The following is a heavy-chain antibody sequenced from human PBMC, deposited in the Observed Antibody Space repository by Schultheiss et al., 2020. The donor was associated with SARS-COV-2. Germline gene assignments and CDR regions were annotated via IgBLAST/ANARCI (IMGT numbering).Heavy chain of an antibody. CDR3: ATSKDGEGGTFDY. CDR2: ISYDGSNR. J-gene: IGHJ4*02. Sequence: GGSLRLSCAASGFTFSSFGIHWVRQAPGKGLEWVAVISYDGSNREYVDSVKGRFTISRDNAKSSLHLQMNSLRVEDTGVYYCATSKDGEGGTFDYWGQGTLVTVSS. D-gene: IGHD1-26*01. CDR1: GFTFSSFG. V-gene: IGHV3-30*03.